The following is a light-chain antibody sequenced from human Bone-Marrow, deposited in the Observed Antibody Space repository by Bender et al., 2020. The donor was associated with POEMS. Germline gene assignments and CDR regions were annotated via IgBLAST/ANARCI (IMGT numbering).Light chain of an antibody. CDR2: YVS. Sequence: QSALTQPASVSGSPGQSIPISCTGTSSDVGSYNLVSWYQQHPGKAPRLIIYYVSERPSGVSPRFSGTKSGNTASLTISGLRAEDEADYHCCSYAGSSTLIFGGGTRLTVL. CDR1: SSDVGSYNL. V-gene: IGLV2-23*02. CDR3: CSYAGSSTLI. J-gene: IGLJ2*01.